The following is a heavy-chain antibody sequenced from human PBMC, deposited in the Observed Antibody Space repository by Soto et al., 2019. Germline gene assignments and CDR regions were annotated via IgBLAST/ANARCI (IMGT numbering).Heavy chain of an antibody. J-gene: IGHJ4*02. CDR3: ARLEYSNGWYYFDY. CDR2: IDPSDSYA. V-gene: IGHV5-10-1*01. D-gene: IGHD6-19*01. Sequence: GQSLKISCKGSGYSFTNYWITWVRQMPGKGLQWMGRIDPSDSYANYSPSFQGHVTISADKSISTAYLQWSSLKASDTAMYYCARLEYSNGWYYFDYWAQGTLVTVSS. CDR1: GYSFTNYW.